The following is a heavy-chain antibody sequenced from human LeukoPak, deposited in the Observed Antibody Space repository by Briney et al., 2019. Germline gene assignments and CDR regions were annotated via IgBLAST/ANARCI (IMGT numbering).Heavy chain of an antibody. J-gene: IGHJ4*02. CDR1: GFTFNNYA. D-gene: IGHD6-13*01. CDR2: ISGSGGAT. CDR3: AKMTGRPAAGTPFDY. Sequence: GGSLRLSCAASGFTFNNYAMSWVRQAPGKGLEWVSGISGSGGATYYADSVKGRFTISGDNSKNTLYLQMNSLRAEDTAVYYCAKMTGRPAAGTPFDYWGQGTLVTVSS. V-gene: IGHV3-23*01.